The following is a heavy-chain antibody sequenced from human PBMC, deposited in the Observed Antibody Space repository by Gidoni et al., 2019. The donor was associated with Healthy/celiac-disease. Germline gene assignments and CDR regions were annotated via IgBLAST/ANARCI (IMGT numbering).Heavy chain of an antibody. Sequence: EVQLVESGGGLVQPGGSLKLSCAASGFTFSVSAMHWVRQASGKGLEWVGRIRSKANSYATAYAASVKGRFTISRDDSKNTAYLQMNSLKTEDTAVYYCTRHIDCSGGSCYLNAYYYYGMDVWGQGTTVTVSS. J-gene: IGHJ6*02. CDR1: GFTFSVSA. CDR3: TRHIDCSGGSCYLNAYYYYGMDV. D-gene: IGHD2-15*01. V-gene: IGHV3-73*02. CDR2: IRSKANSYAT.